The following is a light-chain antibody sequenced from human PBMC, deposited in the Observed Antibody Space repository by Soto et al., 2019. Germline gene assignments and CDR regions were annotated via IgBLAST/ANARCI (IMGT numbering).Light chain of an antibody. CDR2: ENN. Sequence: QSVLTQPPSTSGTPGQRVTMSCSGSSSNIGGNTVNWYQQFPGTAPKLLISENNQRPSGVPDRFSGSKSGTSASLAISGLQAEDEADYHCAAWDDSLKGPVFGGGTKVTVL. CDR3: AAWDDSLKGPV. V-gene: IGLV1-44*01. J-gene: IGLJ3*02. CDR1: SSNIGGNT.